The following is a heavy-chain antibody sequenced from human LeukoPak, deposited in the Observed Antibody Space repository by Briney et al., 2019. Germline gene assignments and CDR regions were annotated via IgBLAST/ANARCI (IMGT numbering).Heavy chain of an antibody. D-gene: IGHD6-13*01. V-gene: IGHV1-69*05. J-gene: IGHJ5*02. CDR2: IIPIFGTA. Sequence: GASVKVSCKASGGTFSSYAISWVRQAPGQGLEWMGGIIPIFGTANYAQKFQGRVTITTDESTSTAYMELSSLRSEDTAVYYCARNPIAAAGRWFDPWGQGTLVTVSS. CDR1: GGTFSSYA. CDR3: ARNPIAAAGRWFDP.